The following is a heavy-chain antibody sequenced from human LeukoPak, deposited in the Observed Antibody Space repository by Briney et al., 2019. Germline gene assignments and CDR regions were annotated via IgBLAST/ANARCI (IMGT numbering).Heavy chain of an antibody. V-gene: IGHV6-1*01. Sequence: SQTLSLTCAISGDSVSSNSAAWNWVRQSPSRGLEWLGRTYYRSKWYNEYAVSVKSRLIINPDTSKNQFSLQLKSVTPEDTAVYYCARGHEFDSWGQGTLVTVSS. CDR3: ARGHEFDS. CDR2: TYYRSKWYN. CDR1: GDSVSSNSAA. J-gene: IGHJ5*01.